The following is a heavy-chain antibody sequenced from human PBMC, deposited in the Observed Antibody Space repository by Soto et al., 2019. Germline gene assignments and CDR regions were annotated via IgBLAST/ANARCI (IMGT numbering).Heavy chain of an antibody. CDR1: GVSISNPNW. CDR3: ARGIFYAFDI. CDR2: IGHSGST. J-gene: IGHJ3*02. Sequence: QVQLQESGPGVVKPSGTLSLTCAVSGVSISNPNWWAWVRQAPGKGLEWIGKIGHSGSTNYNPSLNSRVTISLDRSKSQFSLKLSSVAAADTAVYYCARGIFYAFDIWGQGTMVTVSS. D-gene: IGHD3-9*01. V-gene: IGHV4-4*02.